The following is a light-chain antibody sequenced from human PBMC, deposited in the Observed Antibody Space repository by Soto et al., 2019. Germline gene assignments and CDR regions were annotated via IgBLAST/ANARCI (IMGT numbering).Light chain of an antibody. Sequence: EIVLTQSPGTLSLSPGERATLSCRASQSVSNNALAWYQQKPGQAPRLLIYGASNRATGIPDVFSGSGSGTDFTLTISRLEGEDFAVYYCQVYGNSPMYTVGQGTRLEIK. CDR3: QVYGNSPMYT. V-gene: IGKV3-20*01. CDR2: GAS. CDR1: QSVSNNA. J-gene: IGKJ2*01.